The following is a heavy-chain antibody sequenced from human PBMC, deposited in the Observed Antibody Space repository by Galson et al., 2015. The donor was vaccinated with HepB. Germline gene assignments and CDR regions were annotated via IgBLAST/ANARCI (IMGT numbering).Heavy chain of an antibody. CDR3: ASLDYYGSESLFDY. D-gene: IGHD3-10*01. V-gene: IGHV5-10-1*01. J-gene: IGHJ4*02. Sequence: QSGAEVKKPGESLRISCTGSGYSFTSYWISWVRQMPGKGLEWMGRIDPSHSQTNYSPSFQGHVTISADKSISTAYLQWSSLKASDTAIYYCASLDYYGSESLFDYWGQGTLVTVSS. CDR1: GYSFTSYW. CDR2: IDPSHSQT.